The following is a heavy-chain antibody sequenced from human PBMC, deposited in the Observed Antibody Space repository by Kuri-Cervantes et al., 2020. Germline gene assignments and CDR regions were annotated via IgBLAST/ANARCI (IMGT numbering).Heavy chain of an antibody. D-gene: IGHD1-1*01. J-gene: IGHJ5*02. CDR3: ARALAELERRKMWFDP. Sequence: GESLKISCAASGFTLSSYSMNWVRQAPGKGLEWVSYISSSSSTIYYADSVKGRFTISRDNAKNSLYLQMNSLRAEDTAVYYCARALAELERRKMWFDPWGQGTLVTVSS. CDR1: GFTLSSYS. V-gene: IGHV3-48*01. CDR2: ISSSSSTI.